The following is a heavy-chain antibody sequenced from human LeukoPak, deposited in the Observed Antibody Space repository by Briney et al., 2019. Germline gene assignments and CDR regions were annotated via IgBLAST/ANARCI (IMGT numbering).Heavy chain of an antibody. CDR3: ARDQMATIIAFHI. J-gene: IGHJ3*02. V-gene: IGHV1-69*01. CDR2: IIPIFGTA. CDR1: GGTFTSYA. Sequence: SSVKVSCKASGGTFTSYAISWVRQAPGQGLEWMGGIIPIFGTANYAQKFQGRVTITADESTSTAYMGLSSLRSEDTAVYYCARDQMATIIAFHIWGQRTMVTVSS. D-gene: IGHD5-24*01.